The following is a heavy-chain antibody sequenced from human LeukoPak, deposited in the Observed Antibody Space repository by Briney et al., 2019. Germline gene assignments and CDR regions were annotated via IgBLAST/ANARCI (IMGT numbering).Heavy chain of an antibody. CDR3: ARDQGRYFDWLDY. Sequence: GGSLRLSCAASGFTFSSYAMSWVRQAPGKGLEWVANIKQDGSEKYYVDSVKGRFTISRDNAKNSLYLQMNSLRAEDTAVYYCARDQGRYFDWLDYWGQGTLVTVSS. CDR2: IKQDGSEK. CDR1: GFTFSSYA. J-gene: IGHJ4*02. V-gene: IGHV3-7*01. D-gene: IGHD3-9*01.